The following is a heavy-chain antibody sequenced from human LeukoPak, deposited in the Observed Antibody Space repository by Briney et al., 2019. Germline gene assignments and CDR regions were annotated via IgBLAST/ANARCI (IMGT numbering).Heavy chain of an antibody. D-gene: IGHD5-18*01. Sequence: SETLSLTCAVSGGSISSGGSSWSWVRQPPGKGLEWIGYIYHSGSTYYNPSLKSRVTISVDRSKNQFSLKLSSVTAADTAVYYCARAYVDRAMAYYYWGQGTLVTVSS. CDR3: ARAYVDRAMAYYY. V-gene: IGHV4-30-2*01. CDR1: GGSISSGGSS. J-gene: IGHJ4*02. CDR2: IYHSGST.